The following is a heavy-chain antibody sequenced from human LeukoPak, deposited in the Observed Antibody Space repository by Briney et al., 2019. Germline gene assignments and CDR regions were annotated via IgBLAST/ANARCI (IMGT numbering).Heavy chain of an antibody. CDR1: GGTFSSYA. Sequence: ASVKVSCKASGGTFSSYAISWVRQAPGQGLEWMGWISAYNGNTNYAQKLQGRVTITTDTSTSTAYMELRSLRSDDTAVYYCARVNWAARASSPPLDYWGQGTLVTVSS. CDR3: ARVNWAARASSPPLDY. J-gene: IGHJ4*02. CDR2: ISAYNGNT. D-gene: IGHD2-2*01. V-gene: IGHV1-18*01.